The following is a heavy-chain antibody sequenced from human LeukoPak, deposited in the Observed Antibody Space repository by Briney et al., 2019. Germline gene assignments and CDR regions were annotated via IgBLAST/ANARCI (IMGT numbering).Heavy chain of an antibody. CDR1: GGSFSGYY. CDR3: ARGESSYDSSGYYFDY. D-gene: IGHD3-22*01. V-gene: IGHV4-34*01. CDR2: INHSGST. J-gene: IGHJ4*02. Sequence: SETLSLTCAVYGGSFSGYYWSWIRQPPGKGLEWIGEINHSGSTNYNPSLKSRVTISVGTSKNQFSLKLSSVTAADTAVYYCARGESSYDSSGYYFDYWGQGTLVTVSS.